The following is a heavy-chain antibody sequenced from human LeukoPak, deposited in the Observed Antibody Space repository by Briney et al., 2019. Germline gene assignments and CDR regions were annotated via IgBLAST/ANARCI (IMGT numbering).Heavy chain of an antibody. V-gene: IGHV3-48*04. CDR3: ARVSLWFGYN. Sequence: GGSLRLSCAASGFTFSSYSMNWVRQAPGKGLEWVSYISSSGSTIYYADSVKGRFTISRDNAKNSLYLQMNSLRAEDTAVYYCARVSLWFGYNWGQGTLVTVSS. D-gene: IGHD3-10*01. J-gene: IGHJ4*02. CDR2: ISSSGSTI. CDR1: GFTFSSYS.